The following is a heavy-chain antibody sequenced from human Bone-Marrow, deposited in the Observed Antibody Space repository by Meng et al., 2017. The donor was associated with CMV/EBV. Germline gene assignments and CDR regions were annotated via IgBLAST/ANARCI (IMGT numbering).Heavy chain of an antibody. CDR3: ARGDFWSGYYTGRLFDY. Sequence: GSLRLSCAVYGGSFSGYYWSWIRQPPGKGLEWIGEINHSGSTNYNLSLKSRVTISVDTSKNQFSLKLSSVTAADTAVYYCARGDFWSGYYTGRLFDYWAQGTLATVSS. CDR2: INHSGST. D-gene: IGHD3-3*01. J-gene: IGHJ4*02. V-gene: IGHV4-34*01. CDR1: GGSFSGYY.